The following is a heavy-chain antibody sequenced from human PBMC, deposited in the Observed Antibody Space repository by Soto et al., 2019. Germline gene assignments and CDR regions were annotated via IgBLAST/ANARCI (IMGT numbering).Heavy chain of an antibody. CDR3: AAVVREIIQFDP. D-gene: IGHD3-10*01. V-gene: IGHV3-30*03. J-gene: IGHJ5*02. CDR2: ISYDGGAK. CDR1: GFNFSTYG. Sequence: QVRLVESGGGVVQPGRSLRLSCTASGFNFSTYGMHWVRQAPGKGLEWVAVISYDGGAKYYGESVKGRFSISRDNSKGTLYLQVNSLRGDDTAVYYCAAVVREIIQFDPWGQGTLVTVSS.